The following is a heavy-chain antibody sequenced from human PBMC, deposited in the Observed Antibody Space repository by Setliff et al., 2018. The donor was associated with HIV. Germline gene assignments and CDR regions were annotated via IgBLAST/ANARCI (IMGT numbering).Heavy chain of an antibody. J-gene: IGHJ5*02. V-gene: IGHV4-34*01. Sequence: PSETLSLTCAVYGGSFSGYCWSWIRQPPGKGLEWIGEINHSGSTYYNPSLKSRVTISVDTSKHPFSLKLSSVTAADTAVYYCARLRREEQWLVRGWFDPWGQGTLVTVSS. CDR3: ARLRREEQWLVRGWFDP. CDR2: INHSGST. D-gene: IGHD6-19*01. CDR1: GGSFSGYC.